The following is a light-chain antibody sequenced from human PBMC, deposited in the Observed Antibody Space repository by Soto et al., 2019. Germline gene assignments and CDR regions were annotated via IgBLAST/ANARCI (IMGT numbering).Light chain of an antibody. CDR1: SSDVGGYDY. CDR2: EVT. Sequence: QSVLTQPASVSGSPGQSITISCIGTSSDVGGYDYVSWYQRHPGKAPKLMIYEVTNRPSGVSNRFSGSKSGNTASLTISGLQAEDEADYYCSSYTSSSTLVVFGGGTKLTVL. CDR3: SSYTSSSTLVV. V-gene: IGLV2-14*01. J-gene: IGLJ2*01.